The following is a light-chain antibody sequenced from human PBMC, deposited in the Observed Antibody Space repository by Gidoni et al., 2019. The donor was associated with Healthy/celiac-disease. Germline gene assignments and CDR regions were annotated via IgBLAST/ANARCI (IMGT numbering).Light chain of an antibody. Sequence: EIVLTQSPSTLSLSPGDRATLSCRASQSITNSYLAWYQQKPGQPPRLLIYGVSSRATRIPDRFSGSGSGTDFTLTISRLEPEDFAVYYCQQYGSSPLTFXGXTKVDIK. CDR1: QSITNSY. J-gene: IGKJ4*01. CDR3: QQYGSSPLT. CDR2: GVS. V-gene: IGKV3-20*01.